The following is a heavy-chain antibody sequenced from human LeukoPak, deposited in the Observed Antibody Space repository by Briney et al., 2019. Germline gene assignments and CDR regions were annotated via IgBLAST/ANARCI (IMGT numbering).Heavy chain of an antibody. J-gene: IGHJ4*02. D-gene: IGHD3-10*01. CDR1: GGSINSYY. V-gene: IGHV4-4*07. CDR3: GRLGYTASYYFVDY. Sequence: SETLSLTCTVSGGSINSYYWGWVRQPAGKGLEWIGRIYPTGTTNYSPSFKSRLTMSLDTSKNQFSLKLRSVTAADTAVYYCGRLGYTASYYFVDYWRQGTLVTVSS. CDR2: IYPTGTT.